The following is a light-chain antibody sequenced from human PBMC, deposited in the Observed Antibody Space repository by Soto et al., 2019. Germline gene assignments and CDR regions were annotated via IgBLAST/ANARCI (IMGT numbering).Light chain of an antibody. CDR2: DAS. J-gene: IGKJ5*01. CDR1: QTISTW. CDR3: QQYNSSSVN. V-gene: IGKV1-5*01. Sequence: DIQMTQSPSTLSAFVGDRVTITCRASQTISTWLAWYQQKPGKAPKLLIFDASTLQSGVPSRFSGSGSGTKFTLTINSLQPDDIATYYCQQYNSSSVNFGQGTRLEI.